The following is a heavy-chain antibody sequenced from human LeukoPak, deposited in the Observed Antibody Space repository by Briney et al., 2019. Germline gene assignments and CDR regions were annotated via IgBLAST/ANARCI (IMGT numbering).Heavy chain of an antibody. CDR2: ISDSGGST. CDR3: ARGGGLDV. Sequence: GGSLRLSCAASGFTFSSYAMNWVRQAPGKGLEWVSIISDSGGSTYSADSVKGRFTISRDNAKNSLYLQMNSLRDEDTAVYFCARGGGLDVWGQGATVTVSS. V-gene: IGHV3-23*01. J-gene: IGHJ6*02. CDR1: GFTFSSYA. D-gene: IGHD3-16*01.